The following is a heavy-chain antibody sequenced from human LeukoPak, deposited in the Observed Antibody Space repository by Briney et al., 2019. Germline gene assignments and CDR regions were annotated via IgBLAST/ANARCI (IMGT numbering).Heavy chain of an antibody. D-gene: IGHD7-27*01. CDR3: GRGHWGLDY. CDR2: ISNSGDSI. Sequence: GGSLRLSCAASGFTFSNFGMHWVRQAPGEGLEYISYISNSGDSIYYADSVKGRFTTSRDNAKSSLYLQMNSLRAEDTAVYFCGRGHWGLDYWGQGALVTVSS. CDR1: GFTFSNFG. V-gene: IGHV3-21*05. J-gene: IGHJ4*02.